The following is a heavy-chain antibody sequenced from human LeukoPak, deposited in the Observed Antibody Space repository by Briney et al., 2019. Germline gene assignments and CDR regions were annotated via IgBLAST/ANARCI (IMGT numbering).Heavy chain of an antibody. CDR1: GYTFTTYS. Sequence: GASVKVSCKASGYTFTTYSMHWVRQAPGQGLEWMGWINPNSGGTNYAQKFQGRVTMTRDTSISTAYMELSRLRSDDTAVYYCARERGRGTILTGPFDYWGQGTLVTVSS. V-gene: IGHV1-2*02. D-gene: IGHD3-9*01. CDR3: ARERGRGTILTGPFDY. CDR2: INPNSGGT. J-gene: IGHJ4*02.